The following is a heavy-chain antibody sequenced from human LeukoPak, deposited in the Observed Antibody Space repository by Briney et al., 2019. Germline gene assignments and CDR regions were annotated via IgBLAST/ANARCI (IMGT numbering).Heavy chain of an antibody. Sequence: PSETLSLTCAVSGGSMSSNNWWSWVRQPPGKGLEWIGEIYHSGSTNCDPSLKSRVTISVDASKNQFSLKLSSVTAADTAVYYCARASVYEYDSSGMADAFDIWGQGTMVTVSS. CDR1: GGSMSSNNW. J-gene: IGHJ3*02. CDR2: IYHSGST. CDR3: ARASVYEYDSSGMADAFDI. D-gene: IGHD3-22*01. V-gene: IGHV4-4*02.